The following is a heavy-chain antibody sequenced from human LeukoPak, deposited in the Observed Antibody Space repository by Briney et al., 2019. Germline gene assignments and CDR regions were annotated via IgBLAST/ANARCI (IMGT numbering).Heavy chain of an antibody. D-gene: IGHD3-10*01. Sequence: GGSLRLSCAASGFTFSSYGMHWVRQAPGKGLEWVAVIWYDGSNKYYADSVKGRFTISRDNSKNTLYLQMNSLRAEDTAVYYCATDAYYYGSGSSLRYWGQGTLVTVSS. V-gene: IGHV3-30*02. J-gene: IGHJ4*02. CDR2: IWYDGSNK. CDR1: GFTFSSYG. CDR3: ATDAYYYGSGSSLRY.